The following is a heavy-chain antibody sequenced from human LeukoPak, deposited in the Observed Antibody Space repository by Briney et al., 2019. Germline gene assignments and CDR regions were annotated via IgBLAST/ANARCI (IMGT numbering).Heavy chain of an antibody. CDR3: ARVDIVVVPAAPYYYYYSMDV. Sequence: SETLSLTCTVSGGSISSSSYYWGWIRQPPGKGLEWIGSIYYSGSTYYNPSLKSRVTISVDTSKNQFSLKLSSVTAADTAVYYCARVDIVVVPAAPYYYYYSMDVWGTGTTVTVSS. D-gene: IGHD2-2*01. J-gene: IGHJ6*03. CDR1: GGSISSSSYY. CDR2: IYYSGST. V-gene: IGHV4-39*07.